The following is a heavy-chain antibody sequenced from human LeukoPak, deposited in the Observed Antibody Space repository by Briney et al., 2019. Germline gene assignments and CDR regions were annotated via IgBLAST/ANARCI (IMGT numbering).Heavy chain of an antibody. J-gene: IGHJ4*02. CDR3: AKFETVAVIVMDF. Sequence: PGGSLRLSCAGSGFTFGSHSLNWVRQAPGKGPEWVSSISGDSHHIFYADSVKGRFTISRDNAKNSLYLQMNSLKAEDTAVYYCAKFETVAVIVMDFWGQGTLVTVSS. D-gene: IGHD6-19*01. V-gene: IGHV3-21*01. CDR1: GFTFGSHS. CDR2: ISGDSHHI.